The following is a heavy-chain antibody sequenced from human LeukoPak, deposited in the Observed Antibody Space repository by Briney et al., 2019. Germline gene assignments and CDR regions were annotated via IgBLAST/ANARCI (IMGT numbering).Heavy chain of an antibody. CDR1: GGIFSSYA. J-gene: IGHJ4*02. Sequence: SVKVSCKASGGIFSSYAISWVRQAPGQGLEWMGRIIPILGIANYAQKFQGRVTITADKSTSTAYMDLSSLRSEDTAVYYCARDLPPYSFDYWGQGTLVTVSS. CDR3: ARDLPPYSFDY. CDR2: IIPILGIA. V-gene: IGHV1-69*04.